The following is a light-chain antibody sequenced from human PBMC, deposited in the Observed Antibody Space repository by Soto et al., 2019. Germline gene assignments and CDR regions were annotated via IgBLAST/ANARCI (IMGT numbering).Light chain of an antibody. CDR3: LLYYGGAQHV. Sequence: QTVVTQEPSLTVSPGGTVTLTCASSTGAVTSGDYPNWFQQKPGQAPRALIYSTSKKHSWTPARFTGSLLGDKAALTLSGVKPEDEAEYNCLLYYGGAQHVFGGGTKLNVL. J-gene: IGLJ3*02. CDR2: STS. V-gene: IGLV7-43*01. CDR1: TGAVTSGDY.